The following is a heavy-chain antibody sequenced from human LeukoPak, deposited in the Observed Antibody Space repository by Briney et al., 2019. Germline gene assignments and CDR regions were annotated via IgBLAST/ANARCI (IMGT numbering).Heavy chain of an antibody. CDR1: GFTFSSYA. CDR3: ARAGFYYTSGSFAY. J-gene: IGHJ4*02. D-gene: IGHD3-10*01. V-gene: IGHV3-64*02. CDR2: IGSNGYDT. Sequence: RPGGSLRLSCRASGFTFSSYAMHWVRQPPGKGPEYLSAIGSNGYDTYYADSVKGRFTISRDNSKSTLYLQMASLRPEDTAVYYCARAGFYYTSGSFAYWGQGTLVTVSS.